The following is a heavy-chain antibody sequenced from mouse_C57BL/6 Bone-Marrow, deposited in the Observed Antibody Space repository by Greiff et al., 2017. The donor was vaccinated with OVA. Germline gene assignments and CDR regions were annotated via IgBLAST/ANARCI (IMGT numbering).Heavy chain of an antibody. D-gene: IGHD1-1*01. CDR1: GFTFSSYA. J-gene: IGHJ2*01. CDR2: ISSGGDYI. CDR3: TRAYYYGSSRNYFDY. Sequence: EVNLVESGEGLVKPGGSLKLSCAASGFTFSSYAMSWVRQTPEKRLEWVAYISSGGDYIYYADTVKGRFTISRDNARNTLYLQMSSLKSEDTAMYYCTRAYYYGSSRNYFDYWGQGTTLTVSS. V-gene: IGHV5-9-1*02.